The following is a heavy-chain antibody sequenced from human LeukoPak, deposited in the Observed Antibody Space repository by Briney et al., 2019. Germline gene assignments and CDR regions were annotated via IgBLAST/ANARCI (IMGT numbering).Heavy chain of an antibody. CDR1: GYSFNSYW. CDR3: ARLVEPAANPLWFGELLQGAGGDY. CDR2: IYPGDSDT. Sequence: LGESLKISCKGSGYSFNSYWIGWVRQMPGKGLEWMGIIYPGDSDTRYSPSFQGQVTISADKSISTAYLQWSSLKASDTAMYYCARLVEPAANPLWFGELLQGAGGDYWGQGTLVTVSS. J-gene: IGHJ4*02. D-gene: IGHD3-10*01. V-gene: IGHV5-51*01.